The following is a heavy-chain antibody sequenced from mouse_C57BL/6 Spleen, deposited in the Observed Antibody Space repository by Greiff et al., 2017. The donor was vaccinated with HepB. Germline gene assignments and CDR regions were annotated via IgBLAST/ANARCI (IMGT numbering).Heavy chain of an antibody. D-gene: IGHD2-3*01. CDR1: GYTFTDYY. CDR2: INPNNGGT. CDR3: ARGGYCVWFAY. V-gene: IGHV1-26*01. Sequence: EVQLQQSGPELVKPGASVKISCKASGYTFTDYYMNWVKQSHGKSLEWIGDINPNNGGTSYNQKFKGKATLTVDKSSSTAYMERRSLTSEDSAVYYCARGGYCVWFAYWGQGTLVTVSA. J-gene: IGHJ3*01.